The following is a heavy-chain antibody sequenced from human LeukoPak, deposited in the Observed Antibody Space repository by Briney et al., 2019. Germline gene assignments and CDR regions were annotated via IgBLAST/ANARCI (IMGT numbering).Heavy chain of an antibody. Sequence: PSGTLSLTCAVSGASIISNNWWSWVRPPAGKGLEWIGEIWHSGTTNYNPSLKSRVTISVDKSKNQFSLKLNSVTAADTAVYYCMGADYGGHWGQGTLVTVSS. CDR2: IWHSGTT. CDR3: MGADYGGH. J-gene: IGHJ4*02. D-gene: IGHD4-17*01. CDR1: GASIISNNW. V-gene: IGHV4-4*02.